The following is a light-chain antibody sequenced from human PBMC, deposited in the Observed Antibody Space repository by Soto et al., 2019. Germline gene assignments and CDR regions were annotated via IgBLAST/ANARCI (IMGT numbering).Light chain of an antibody. Sequence: DIQMTQAPSSVSASVGDRVTITCRASQDINSWLAWYQQKPGLAPKLLIYKASSLQGAVPSRFSGSRSGTDFTLTISSLQPEDFATYFCQQGKSLPLTFGGGTKV. J-gene: IGKJ4*01. CDR2: KAS. CDR3: QQGKSLPLT. V-gene: IGKV1-12*01. CDR1: QDINSW.